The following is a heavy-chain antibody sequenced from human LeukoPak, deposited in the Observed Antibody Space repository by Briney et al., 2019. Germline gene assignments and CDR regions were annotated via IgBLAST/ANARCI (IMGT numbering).Heavy chain of an antibody. D-gene: IGHD3-22*01. V-gene: IGHV3-66*01. CDR1: GFTVSSNY. CDR3: ARGGYDSSGYLAY. Sequence: GGSLRLSCAASGFTVSSNYMSWVRQAPGKGLEWVSVIYSGGSTYYPDSVKGRFTISRDNSKNTLYLQMNSLRAEDTAVYYCARGGYDSSGYLAYWGQGTLVTVSS. J-gene: IGHJ4*02. CDR2: IYSGGST.